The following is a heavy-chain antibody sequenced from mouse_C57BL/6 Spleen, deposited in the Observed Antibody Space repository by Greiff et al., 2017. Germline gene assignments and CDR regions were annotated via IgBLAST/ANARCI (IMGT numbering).Heavy chain of an antibody. V-gene: IGHV14-1*01. D-gene: IGHD4-1*01. CDR3: TTAGTPISFAY. Sequence: VQLQQSGAELVRPGASVKLSCTASGFNIKDYYMHWVKQRPEQGLEWIGRIDPEDGDTEYAPKFQGKATMTADTSSNTAYLQLSSLTSEDTAVYYCTTAGTPISFAYWGQGTLVTVSA. CDR1: GFNIKDYY. CDR2: IDPEDGDT. J-gene: IGHJ3*01.